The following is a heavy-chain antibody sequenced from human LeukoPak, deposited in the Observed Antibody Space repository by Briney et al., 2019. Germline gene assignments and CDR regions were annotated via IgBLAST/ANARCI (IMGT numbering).Heavy chain of an antibody. CDR3: ARTHYGGNEHFQH. CDR2: INHSGST. J-gene: IGHJ1*01. Sequence: PSETLSLTCAVYGGSFSGYYWSWIRQPPGKGLEWIGEINHSGSTNYNPSLKSRVTISVDTSKNQFSLKLSSVTAADTAVYYCARTHYGGNEHFQHWGQGTLVTVSS. V-gene: IGHV4-34*01. CDR1: GGSFSGYY. D-gene: IGHD4-23*01.